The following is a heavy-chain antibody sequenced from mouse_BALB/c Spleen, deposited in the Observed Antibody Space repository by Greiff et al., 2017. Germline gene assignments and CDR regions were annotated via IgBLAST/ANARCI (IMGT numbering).Heavy chain of an antibody. D-gene: IGHD4-1*01. V-gene: IGHV2-4-1*01. CDR3: ARGDWDHAMDY. Sequence: QVQLKESGPGLVQPSQSLSITCTVSGFSLTSYGVHWVRQSPGKGLEWLGVIWSGGSTDYNAAFISRLSISKDNSKSQVFFKMNSLQADDTAIYYCARGDWDHAMDYWGQGTSVTVSS. CDR2: IWSGGST. J-gene: IGHJ4*01. CDR1: GFSLTSYG.